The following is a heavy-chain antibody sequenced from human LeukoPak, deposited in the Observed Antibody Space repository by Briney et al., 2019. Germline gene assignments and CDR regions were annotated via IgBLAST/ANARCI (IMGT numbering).Heavy chain of an antibody. CDR1: GFTISSFW. V-gene: IGHV3-21*06. CDR3: AREVRVTTVLDY. J-gene: IGHJ4*02. CDR2: ISSSSSYI. D-gene: IGHD4-17*01. Sequence: GGSLRLSCAVSGFTISSFWMNWVRQAPGKGLEWVSSISSSSSYIYYADSVNGRFTISRDNAKNSLFLQMNSLRAEDTAVYYCAREVRVTTVLDYWGQGTQVTVFS.